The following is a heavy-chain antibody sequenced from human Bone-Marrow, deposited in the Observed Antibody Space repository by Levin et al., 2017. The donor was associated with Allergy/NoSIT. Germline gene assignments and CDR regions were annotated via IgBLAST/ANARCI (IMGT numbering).Heavy chain of an antibody. J-gene: IGHJ6*03. V-gene: IGHV3-7*04. Sequence: RGESLKISCAASGFTFSSYWMSWVRQAPGKGLEWVANIKQDGSEKYYVDSVKGRFTISRDNAKNSLYLQMNSLRAEDTAVYYCAREILWFGNYYYYYYMDVWGKGTTVTVSS. CDR3: AREILWFGNYYYYYYMDV. D-gene: IGHD3-10*01. CDR1: GFTFSSYW. CDR2: IKQDGSEK.